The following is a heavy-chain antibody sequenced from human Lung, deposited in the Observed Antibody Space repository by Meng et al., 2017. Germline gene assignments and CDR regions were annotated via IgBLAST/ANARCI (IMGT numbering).Heavy chain of an antibody. Sequence: QVQLVQSGAEVMNLGASAKLSCKASGYIFTDYFMHWVRQAPGQGLEWMGTINPSDGGTNYVQKFQGRLTVTRDTSTSTVYMDLSSLRSEDTAVYYCAREKSPGHFDYWDQGTLVTVSS. CDR1: GYIFTDYF. V-gene: IGHV1-46*01. CDR3: AREKSPGHFDY. J-gene: IGHJ4*02. CDR2: INPSDGGT.